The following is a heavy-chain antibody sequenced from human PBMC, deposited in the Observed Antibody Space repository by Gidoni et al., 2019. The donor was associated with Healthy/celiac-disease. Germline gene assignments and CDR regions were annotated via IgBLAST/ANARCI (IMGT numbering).Heavy chain of an antibody. CDR3: AKEVFIAAAGRGWYGMDV. CDR2: ISWNSGSI. D-gene: IGHD6-13*01. V-gene: IGHV3-9*01. J-gene: IGHJ6*02. Sequence: EVQLVESGGGLVQPGRSQRLSCAASGFPFDDYAMHWVRQAPGKGLEWVSGISWNSGSIGYADSVKGRFTISRDNAKNSLYLQMNSLRAEDTALYYCAKEVFIAAAGRGWYGMDVWGQGTTVTVSS. CDR1: GFPFDDYA.